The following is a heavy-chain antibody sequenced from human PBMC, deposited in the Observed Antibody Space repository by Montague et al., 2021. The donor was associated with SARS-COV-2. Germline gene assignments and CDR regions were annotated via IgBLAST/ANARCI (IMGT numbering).Heavy chain of an antibody. V-gene: IGHV4-34*01. Sequence: SETLSLTCAVYGGSFSGYYWSWIRQPPGKGLEWIGEINHSGSTNYNPSLKSRVTISVDTSKNQFSLKLSSVTAADTAVCYCARGGYSSSFFGSHNWFDPWGQGTLVTVSS. CDR3: ARGGYSSSFFGSHNWFDP. CDR1: GGSFSGYY. D-gene: IGHD6-13*01. CDR2: INHSGST. J-gene: IGHJ5*02.